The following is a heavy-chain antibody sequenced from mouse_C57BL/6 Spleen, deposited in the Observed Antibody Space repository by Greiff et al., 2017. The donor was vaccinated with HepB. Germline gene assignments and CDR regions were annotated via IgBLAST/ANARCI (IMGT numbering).Heavy chain of an antibody. CDR3: ARPELTGVFDY. J-gene: IGHJ2*01. D-gene: IGHD4-1*01. CDR2: INPNNGGT. Sequence: EVKLQESGPELVKPGASVKISCKASGYTFTDYYMNWVKQSHGKSLEWIGDINPNNGGTSYNQKFKGKATLTVDKSSSTAYMELRSLTSEDSAVYYCARPELTGVFDYWGQGTTLTVSS. V-gene: IGHV1-26*01. CDR1: GYTFTDYY.